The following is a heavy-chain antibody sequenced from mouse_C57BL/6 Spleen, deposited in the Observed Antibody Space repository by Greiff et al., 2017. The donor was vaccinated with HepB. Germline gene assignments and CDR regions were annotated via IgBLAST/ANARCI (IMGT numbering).Heavy chain of an antibody. D-gene: IGHD2-2*01. Sequence: DVHLVESGGGLVKPGGSLKLSCAASGFTFSSYTMSWVRQTPEKRLEWVATISGGGGNTYYPDSVKGRFTISRDNAKNTLYLQMSSLRSEDTALYYCARQGYDLYYYAMDYWGQGTSVTVSS. CDR1: GFTFSSYT. CDR3: ARQGYDLYYYAMDY. V-gene: IGHV5-9*01. J-gene: IGHJ4*01. CDR2: ISGGGGNT.